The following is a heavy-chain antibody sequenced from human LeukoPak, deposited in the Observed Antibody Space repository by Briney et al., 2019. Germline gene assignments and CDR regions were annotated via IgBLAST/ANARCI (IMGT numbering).Heavy chain of an antibody. V-gene: IGHV4-61*02. CDR3: SRETVEDDFWSGYFHDDY. CDR1: GGSISSGSYY. D-gene: IGHD3-3*01. J-gene: IGHJ4*02. Sequence: PSETLSLTCTVSGGSISSGSYYWSWIRQPAGKGLEWIGRIYTSGSTNYNPSLKSRVTISVDTSKNQFSLKLSSVTAADTAVYYCSRETVEDDFWSGYFHDDYWGQGTLVTVSS. CDR2: IYTSGST.